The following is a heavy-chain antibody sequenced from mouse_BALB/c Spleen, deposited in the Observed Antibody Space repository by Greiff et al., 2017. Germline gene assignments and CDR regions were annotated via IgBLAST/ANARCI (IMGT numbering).Heavy chain of an antibody. J-gene: IGHJ2*01. V-gene: IGHV14-3*02. CDR3: ARSDYDPPFDY. CDR2: IDPANGNT. D-gene: IGHD2-4*01. CDR1: GFNIKDTY. Sequence: EVQLQQSGAELVRPGALVKLSCKASGFNIKDTYMHWVKQRPEQGLEWIGRIDPANGNTKYDPKFQGKATITADTSSNTAYLQLSSLTSEDTAVYYCARSDYDPPFDYWGQGTTLTVSS.